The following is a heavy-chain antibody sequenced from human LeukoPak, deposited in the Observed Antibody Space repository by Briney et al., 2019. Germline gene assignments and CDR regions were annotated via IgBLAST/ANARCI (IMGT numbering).Heavy chain of an antibody. Sequence: SETLSLTCTVSGGSISSYYWSWIRQPPGKGLEWIGYIYYSGSATYNPSLKSRVTISIDTSKNQFSLKLSSVTAADTAIFYCARHKHSSGLASLDFWGPGTLVTVSS. J-gene: IGHJ4*02. CDR3: ARHKHSSGLASLDF. CDR2: IYYSGSA. D-gene: IGHD5-18*01. V-gene: IGHV4-59*08. CDR1: GGSISSYY.